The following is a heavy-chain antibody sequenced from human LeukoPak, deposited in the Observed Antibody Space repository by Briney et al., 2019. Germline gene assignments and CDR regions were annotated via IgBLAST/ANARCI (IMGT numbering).Heavy chain of an antibody. CDR3: ARGGCSSTSCYVDY. CDR2: INPNSGGT. CDR1: GYTFTGYY. V-gene: IGHV1-2*02. Sequence: ASVKVSCKASGYTFTGYYMHWVRQAPGQGLEWMGWINPNSGGTNYAQKFQGRVTMTRDTSISTAYMELSRLRSDDTAVYYRARGGCSSTSCYVDYWGQGTLVTVSS. J-gene: IGHJ4*02. D-gene: IGHD2-2*01.